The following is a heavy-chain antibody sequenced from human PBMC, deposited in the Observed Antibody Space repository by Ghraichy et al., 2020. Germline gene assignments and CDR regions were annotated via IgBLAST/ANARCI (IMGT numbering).Heavy chain of an antibody. CDR2: ISYDGSNK. CDR3: ARDGSSQFYYYGMDV. Sequence: GGSLRLSCAASGFTFSSYAMHWVRQAPGKGLEWVAVISYDGSNKYYADSVKGRFTISRDNSKNTLYLQMNSLRAEDTAVYYCARDGSSQFYYYGMDVWGQGTTVTVSS. D-gene: IGHD6-13*01. J-gene: IGHJ6*02. V-gene: IGHV3-30-3*01. CDR1: GFTFSSYA.